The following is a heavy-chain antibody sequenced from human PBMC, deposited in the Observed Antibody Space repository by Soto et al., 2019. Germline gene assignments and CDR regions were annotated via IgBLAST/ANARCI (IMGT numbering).Heavy chain of an antibody. CDR3: ARCTDSYGSYILDY. CDR2: INHSGST. D-gene: IGHD5-18*01. Sequence: QVQLQQWGAGLLKPSETLSLTCAVYGGSFSGYYWSWIRQPPGQGLEWIGEINHSGSTNYNPSLNRRFTIAVDTSKNQFSLKLSSVTAADTAMYYWARCTDSYGSYILDYWGQGTLVTVSS. V-gene: IGHV4-34*01. CDR1: GGSFSGYY. J-gene: IGHJ4*02.